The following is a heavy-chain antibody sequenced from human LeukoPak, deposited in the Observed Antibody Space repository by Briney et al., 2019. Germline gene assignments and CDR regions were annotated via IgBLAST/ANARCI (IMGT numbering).Heavy chain of an antibody. Sequence: GGSLRLSCVASAFTFRSYGMHWVRQAPGKGLEWVAVISYDGSNKYYADSVRGRFTISRDNARNSLYLQMNSLRPEDTALYYCARGPALTTVDYWGQGILVTVSS. V-gene: IGHV3-30*03. CDR3: ARGPALTTVDY. CDR2: ISYDGSNK. D-gene: IGHD4-17*01. CDR1: AFTFRSYG. J-gene: IGHJ4*01.